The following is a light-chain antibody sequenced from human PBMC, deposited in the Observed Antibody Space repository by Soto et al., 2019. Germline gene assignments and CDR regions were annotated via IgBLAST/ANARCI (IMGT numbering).Light chain of an antibody. Sequence: QSALTQPASVSGSPGQSITLSCTGTSSDIGGYDYVSWYQRYPGKAPKLIIYDFNNRPSGVSNRFSGSKSGNTASLTISGLQAEDEADYYCTSYASSSTHVVFGGGTKLTVL. CDR2: DFN. CDR3: TSYASSSTHVV. CDR1: SSDIGGYDY. V-gene: IGLV2-14*01. J-gene: IGLJ2*01.